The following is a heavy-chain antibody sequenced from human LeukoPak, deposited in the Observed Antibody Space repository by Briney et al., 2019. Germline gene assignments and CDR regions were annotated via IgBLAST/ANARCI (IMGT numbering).Heavy chain of an antibody. D-gene: IGHD3-16*01. CDR3: ARQGGY. CDR2: IYNSVST. Sequence: SETLSLTCIVSGGSLSSYYWSWIRQSPGKGLEWIGYIYNSVSTNYNPSLKSRVTISVDTSKNQFPLKLSSVTAADTAVYYCARQGGYWGPGTLVTVSS. V-gene: IGHV4-59*01. CDR1: GGSLSSYY. J-gene: IGHJ4*02.